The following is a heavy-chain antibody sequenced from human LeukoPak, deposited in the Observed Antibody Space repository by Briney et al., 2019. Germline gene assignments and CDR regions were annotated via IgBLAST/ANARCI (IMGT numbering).Heavy chain of an antibody. CDR2: INHSGST. J-gene: IGHJ4*02. D-gene: IGHD3-10*01. CDR1: GGSISSYY. V-gene: IGHV4-34*01. Sequence: SETLSLTCTVSGGSISSYYWSWIRQPPGKRLEWIGEINHSGSTNYNPSLKSRVTISVDTSKNQFSLKLSSVTAADTAVYYCARGAITMVRGVIRGYYFDYWGQGTLVTVSS. CDR3: ARGAITMVRGVIRGYYFDY.